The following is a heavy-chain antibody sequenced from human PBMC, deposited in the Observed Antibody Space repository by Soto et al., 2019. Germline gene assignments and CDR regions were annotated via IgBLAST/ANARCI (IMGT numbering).Heavy chain of an antibody. CDR2: IHYNGNT. CDR3: ATRFCAGRYCSSSSCYFDY. D-gene: IGHD2-2*01. CDR1: GGYISSNSYY. V-gene: IGHV4-39*01. Sequence: QLQLQESGPGLVKPSETLSLTCSVSGGYISSNSYYWGWIRQPPGKGLEWIGSIHYNGNTYYNPSLKSRVTISVDTSTNQFSLKLSSVTAADTAVYYCATRFCAGRYCSSSSCYFDYWGQGTLVTVSS. J-gene: IGHJ4*02.